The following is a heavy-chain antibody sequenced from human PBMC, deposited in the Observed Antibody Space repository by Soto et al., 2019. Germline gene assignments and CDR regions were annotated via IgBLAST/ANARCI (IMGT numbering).Heavy chain of an antibody. CDR2: IIPILGIA. V-gene: IGHV1-69*02. J-gene: IGHJ4*02. CDR3: ASPAYCGGDCYSDLDY. Sequence: QVQLVQSGAEVKKPGSSVKVSCKASGGTFSSYTISWVRQAPGQGLEWMGRIIPILGIANYAQKFQGRVTITADKXTXXAYMELSSLRSEDTAVYYCASPAYCGGDCYSDLDYWGQGTLVTVSS. D-gene: IGHD2-21*02. CDR1: GGTFSSYT.